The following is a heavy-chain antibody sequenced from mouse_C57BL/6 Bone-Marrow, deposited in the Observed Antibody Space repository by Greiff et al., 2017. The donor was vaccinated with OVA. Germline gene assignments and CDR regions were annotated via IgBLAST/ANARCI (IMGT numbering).Heavy chain of an antibody. J-gene: IGHJ1*03. CDR1: GFSLSTSGMG. D-gene: IGHD1-1*01. V-gene: IGHV8-12*01. CDR2: IYWDDDK. Sequence: QVTLKESGPGILQSSQTLSLTCSFSGFSLSTSGMGVSWIRQPSGKGLEWLAHIYWDDDKRYNPSLKSRLTISKDTSRNQVFLKITSVDTADTATYYCARSLYYGSSPYWYFDVWGTGTTVTVSS. CDR3: ARSLYYGSSPYWYFDV.